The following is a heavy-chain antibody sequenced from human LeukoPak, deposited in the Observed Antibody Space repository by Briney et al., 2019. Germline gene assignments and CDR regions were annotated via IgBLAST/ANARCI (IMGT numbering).Heavy chain of an antibody. CDR3: ASHDSSSSNAIDF. V-gene: IGHV4-34*01. Sequence: SETLSLTCTVSGGSISSYYWSWIRQPPGKGLEWIGEINHSGSTNYNPSLKSRVTLSVDTSKNQFSLKLSSVTAADTAVYYCASHDSSSSNAIDFWGQGTLVTVSS. J-gene: IGHJ4*02. CDR2: INHSGST. CDR1: GGSISSYY. D-gene: IGHD3-22*01.